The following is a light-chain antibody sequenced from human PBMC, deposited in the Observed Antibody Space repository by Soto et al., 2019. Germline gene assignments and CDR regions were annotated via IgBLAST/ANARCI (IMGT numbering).Light chain of an antibody. J-gene: IGKJ1*01. V-gene: IGKV3-20*01. CDR3: QQFGTPPWT. CDR1: QDVLNNY. CDR2: AIS. Sequence: IVLTQSPGTLSLSPGERATLSCRASQDVLNNYLAWFQQKPGQAPRLLISAISTRASGIPDRFSGSGSGTHFKLTISRLEPEDFAVYYCQQFGTPPWTFGQGTKVEIK.